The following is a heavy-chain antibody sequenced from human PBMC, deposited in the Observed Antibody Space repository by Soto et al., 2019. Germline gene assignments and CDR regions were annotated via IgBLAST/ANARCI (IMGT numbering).Heavy chain of an antibody. D-gene: IGHD4-4*01. CDR3: ARGYKDYSPTGWFDP. CDR2: MNPNSGNT. V-gene: IGHV1-8*01. Sequence: QVQLVQSGAEVKKPGASVKVSCKASGYTFTSYDINWVRQATGQGLEWMGWMNPNSGNTGYAQKFQGRVTMTRNTSVSPGYMELGSLRSEDTAVYYCARGYKDYSPTGWFDPWGQGTLVTVSS. CDR1: GYTFTSYD. J-gene: IGHJ5*02.